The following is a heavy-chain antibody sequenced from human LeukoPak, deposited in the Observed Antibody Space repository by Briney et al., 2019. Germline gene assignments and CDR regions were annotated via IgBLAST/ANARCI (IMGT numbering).Heavy chain of an antibody. V-gene: IGHV3-48*04. J-gene: IGHJ6*02. Sequence: YYADSVKRRFTISRDNAKNSLYLQMNSLRAEDTAVYYCAIDSHVPDYGGNSEYYYYGMDVWGQGTTVTVSS. D-gene: IGHD4-23*01. CDR3: AIDSHVPDYGGNSEYYYYGMDV.